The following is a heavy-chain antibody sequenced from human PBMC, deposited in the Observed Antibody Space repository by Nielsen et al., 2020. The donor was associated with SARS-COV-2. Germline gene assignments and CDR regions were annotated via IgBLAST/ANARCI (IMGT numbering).Heavy chain of an antibody. CDR3: ARITPSSGWDY. Sequence: SVKVSCKASGGTFSSYALIWVRQAPGQGLEWMGRIIPVLGTANYALRFQGRVTITADRLTSTAYMELSSLSSEDTAVYYCARITPSSGWDYWGQGTLVTVSS. J-gene: IGHJ4*02. CDR2: IIPVLGTA. V-gene: IGHV1-69*04. CDR1: GGTFSSYA. D-gene: IGHD6-19*01.